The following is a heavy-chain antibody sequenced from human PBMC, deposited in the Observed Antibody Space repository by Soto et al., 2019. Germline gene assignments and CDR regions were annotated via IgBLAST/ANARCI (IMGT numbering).Heavy chain of an antibody. J-gene: IGHJ4*02. Sequence: PGGSLRLSCAASVFTFSSYGMHWVRQSPGKGLEWVSVISYDGSNKYYADSVKGRFTISRDNSKNTLYLQMNSLRAEDTAVYYCAKLYYRFDYWGQGTLVTVSS. V-gene: IGHV3-30*18. CDR3: AKLYYRFDY. CDR1: VFTFSSYG. D-gene: IGHD4-4*01. CDR2: ISYDGSNK.